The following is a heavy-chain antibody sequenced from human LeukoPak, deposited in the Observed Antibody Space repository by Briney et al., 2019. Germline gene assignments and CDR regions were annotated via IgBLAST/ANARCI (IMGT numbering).Heavy chain of an antibody. CDR1: GFTFSSYG. CDR2: IRYDGSNK. V-gene: IGHV3-30*02. Sequence: PGGSLRLSCAASGFTFSSYGMHWVRQAPGKGLEWVAFIRYDGSNKYYADSVKGRFTISRDNAKNSLYLQMNSLRAEDTAVYYCARDLESVYSSLDYWGQGTLVTVSS. CDR3: ARDLESVYSSLDY. D-gene: IGHD6-13*01. J-gene: IGHJ4*02.